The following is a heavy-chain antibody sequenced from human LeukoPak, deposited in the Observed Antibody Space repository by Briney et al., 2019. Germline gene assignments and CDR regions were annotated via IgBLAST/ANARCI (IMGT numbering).Heavy chain of an antibody. CDR2: ISDFNDRSSTI. D-gene: IGHD3-10*01. CDR3: ARVRGPTLKTCYMDV. V-gene: IGHV3-48*04. Sequence: GGSLSLSCAASVFTFTEYSILWVRQAPGKGLEWVSFISDFNDRSSTIHYADSVKGRFTISRDNAERSVYLQMNSLRADDTAVYYCARVRGPTLKTCYMDVWGTGTTVTVSS. CDR1: VFTFTEYS. J-gene: IGHJ6*03.